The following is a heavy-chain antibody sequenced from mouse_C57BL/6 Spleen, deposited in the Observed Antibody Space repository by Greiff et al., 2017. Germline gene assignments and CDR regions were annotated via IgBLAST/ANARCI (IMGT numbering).Heavy chain of an antibody. Sequence: QVQLQQPGAELVKPGASVKLSCTASGYTFTSYWMQWVKQRPGQGLEWIGEIDPSDSYTNSNQQFKGKATFTVDTSSSTAYMQLSSLTSEDSAVNDCARTLRSDQFADWGQGTMVTVSA. CDR2: IDPSDSYT. V-gene: IGHV1-50*01. J-gene: IGHJ3*01. D-gene: IGHD2-13*01. CDR1: GYTFTSYW. CDR3: ARTLRSDQFAD.